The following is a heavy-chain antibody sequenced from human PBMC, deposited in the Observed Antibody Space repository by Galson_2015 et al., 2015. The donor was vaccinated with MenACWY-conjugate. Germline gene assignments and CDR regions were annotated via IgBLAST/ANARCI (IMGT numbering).Heavy chain of an antibody. J-gene: IGHJ6*02. Sequence: SVKVSCKASGYIFSSYAMHWVRQAPGQRLEWMGWINAGNGDTKYSQKLQGRVTITRDTSASAAYMELSSLRSEDTAVYFCASERITMVQGYYGMDVWGQATTVTVSS. CDR1: GYIFSSYA. CDR2: INAGNGDT. D-gene: IGHD3-10*01. V-gene: IGHV1-3*01. CDR3: ASERITMVQGYYGMDV.